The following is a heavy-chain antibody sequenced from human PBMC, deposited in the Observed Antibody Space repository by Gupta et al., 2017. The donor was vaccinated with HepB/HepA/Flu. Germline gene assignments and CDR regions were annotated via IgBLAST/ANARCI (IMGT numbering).Heavy chain of an antibody. CDR3: VKDPSFWRGYYFDY. D-gene: IGHD3-3*01. V-gene: IGHV3-30*18. J-gene: IGHJ4*02. CDR1: GFNFSRYA. Sequence: QVHLVESGGGVVLPGRPLRPPCVASGFNFSRYALHWVRQAPGKGLEWVAIISYHGDNELYADSVKGRFTISRDNSKNTLYLQMNSLRPEDTAVYYCVKDPSFWRGYYFDYWGQGALVTVSS. CDR2: ISYHGDNE.